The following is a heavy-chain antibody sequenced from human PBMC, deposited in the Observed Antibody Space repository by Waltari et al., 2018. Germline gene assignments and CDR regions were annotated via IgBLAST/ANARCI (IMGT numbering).Heavy chain of an antibody. CDR1: GFTFGSYE. Sequence: EVQLVESGGGLVQPGGSLRLSCVASGFTFGSYEMNWVRQAPGKGLEWVSYITTSDMSIYYADSVKGRFTISRDNAKNSLYLQMNSLRAEDTAVYYCARVGGYHYYYMDVWGKGTTVTVSS. CDR3: ARVGGYHYYYMDV. CDR2: ITTSDMSI. J-gene: IGHJ6*03. D-gene: IGHD3-16*01. V-gene: IGHV3-48*03.